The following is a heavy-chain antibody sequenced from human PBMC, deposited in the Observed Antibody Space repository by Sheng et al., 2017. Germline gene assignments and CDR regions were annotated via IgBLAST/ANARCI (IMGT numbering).Heavy chain of an antibody. J-gene: IGHJ3*02. CDR3: AREYYDSSGYQPDAFDI. D-gene: IGHD3-22*01. V-gene: IGHV4-39*07. Sequence: QLQLQESGPGLVKPSETLSLTCTVSGGSISSSSYYWGWIRQPPGKGLEWIGSIYYSGSTYYNPSLKSRVTISVDTSKNQFSLKLSSVTAADTAVYYCAREYYDSSGYQPDAFDIWGQGTMVT. CDR2: IYYSGST. CDR1: GGSISSSSYY.